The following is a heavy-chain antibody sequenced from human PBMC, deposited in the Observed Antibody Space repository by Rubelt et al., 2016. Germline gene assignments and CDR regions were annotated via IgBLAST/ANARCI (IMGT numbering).Heavy chain of an antibody. CDR2: ISWNSGTI. CDR1: GFTFDDYA. Sequence: EVQLVESGGGLVQPGGSLRLSCAASGFTFDDYALHWVRQAPGKGLEWVSGISWNSGTIRYADSVKGRFTISRDSAKSSLYLQMNSLRAEDTALYYCAKGRSGSKGGVSDYWGQGTLVTVSS. CDR3: AKGRSGSKGGVSDY. V-gene: IGHV3-9*01. D-gene: IGHD1-26*01. J-gene: IGHJ4*02.